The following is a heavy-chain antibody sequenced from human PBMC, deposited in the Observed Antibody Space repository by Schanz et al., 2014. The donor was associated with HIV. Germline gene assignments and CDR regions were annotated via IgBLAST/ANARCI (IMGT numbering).Heavy chain of an antibody. D-gene: IGHD5-18*01. CDR2: VGYGGDNT. CDR1: GFTFSSYA. J-gene: IGHJ3*02. Sequence: EVQLLESGGGLVQPGGSLRLSCAASGFTFSSYAMSWVRLAPGKGLEWVSTVGYGGDNTYYADSVEGRFTISRDNSKNTVYLKMTTLRAEDKARYYCARGAGDTDWGRIWGQGTLVTVSS. V-gene: IGHV3-23*01. CDR3: ARGAGDTDWGRI.